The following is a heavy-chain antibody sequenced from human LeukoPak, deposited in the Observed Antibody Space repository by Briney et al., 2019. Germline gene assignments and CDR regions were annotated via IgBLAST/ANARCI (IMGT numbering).Heavy chain of an antibody. CDR2: IYPGDSGT. D-gene: IGHD6-19*01. CDR1: GYSFTTYW. Sequence: GESLKISCKGSGYSFTTYWIGWVRQMPGKGLEWMGIIYPGDSGTRYSPSFQGQVTISADKSISTAYLQWSSLKASDTAIYYCARHIAVAGSEGNFDYWGQGTLVTVSS. J-gene: IGHJ4*02. CDR3: ARHIAVAGSEGNFDY. V-gene: IGHV5-51*01.